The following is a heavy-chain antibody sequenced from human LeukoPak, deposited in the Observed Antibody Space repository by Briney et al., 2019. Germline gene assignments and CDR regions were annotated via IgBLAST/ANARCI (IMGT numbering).Heavy chain of an antibody. Sequence: GGSLRLSCAASGFTVSSNYMSWVRQAPGKGLEWVSVIYSGGSTYYADSVKGRFTISRDNSKNTLYLQTNSLRAEDTAVYYCARGSYSSGWHDFDYWGQGTLVTVSS. CDR2: IYSGGST. J-gene: IGHJ4*02. CDR1: GFTVSSNY. V-gene: IGHV3-66*01. CDR3: ARGSYSSGWHDFDY. D-gene: IGHD6-19*01.